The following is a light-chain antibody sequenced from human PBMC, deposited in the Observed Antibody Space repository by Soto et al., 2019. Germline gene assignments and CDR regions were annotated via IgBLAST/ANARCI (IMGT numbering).Light chain of an antibody. Sequence: QSVLTQPPSVSAAPGQKVTISCSGTSSTVGNNFVSWYQQVPGTAPKLLIYENKRRPSGIPDRFSGSKSGASATLDITELQTGDEADYYCGTWDSALGVGLFGGGTKLTVL. CDR3: GTWDSALGVGL. J-gene: IGLJ2*01. V-gene: IGLV1-51*02. CDR1: SSTVGNNF. CDR2: ENK.